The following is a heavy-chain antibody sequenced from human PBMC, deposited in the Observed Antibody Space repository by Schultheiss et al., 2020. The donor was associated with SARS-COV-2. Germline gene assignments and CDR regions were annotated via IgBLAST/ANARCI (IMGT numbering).Heavy chain of an antibody. J-gene: IGHJ4*02. CDR2: IYHSGST. CDR3: ARFGSVVTATFDY. Sequence: SETLSLTCTVSGGSISSSSYYWGWIRQPPGKGLEWIGSIYHSGSTYYNPSLKSRVTISVDTSKNQFSLKLSSVTAADTAVYYCARFGSVVTATFDYWGQGTLVTVSS. D-gene: IGHD2-21*02. CDR1: GGSISSSSYY. V-gene: IGHV4-39*07.